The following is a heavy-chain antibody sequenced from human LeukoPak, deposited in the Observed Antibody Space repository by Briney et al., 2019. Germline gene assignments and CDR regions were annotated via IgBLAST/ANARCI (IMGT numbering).Heavy chain of an antibody. CDR1: GYTFTSYY. D-gene: IGHD3-10*01. V-gene: IGHV1-46*01. CDR2: INPSGGST. Sequence: ASVKVSCKASGYTFTSYYMHWVRQAPGQGLEGVGLINPSGGSTSYAQKFKGRVTMTRDTSTSTVYLELSSLRSEDTAVYYCARDGVEWFGELSDSYYYGMDVWGQGTTVTVSS. J-gene: IGHJ6*02. CDR3: ARDGVEWFGELSDSYYYGMDV.